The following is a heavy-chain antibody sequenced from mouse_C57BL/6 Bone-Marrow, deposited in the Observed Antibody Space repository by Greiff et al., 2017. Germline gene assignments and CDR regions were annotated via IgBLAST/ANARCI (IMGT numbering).Heavy chain of an antibody. D-gene: IGHD1-1*01. CDR3: ARVGSSSPSLWYFDV. Sequence: VQLQQSGPVLVKPGASVKMSCKASGYTFTDYYMNWVKQSHGKSLEWIGVINPYNGGTSYNQKFKGKATLTVDKSSSTAYMELNSLTSEDSAVYYCARVGSSSPSLWYFDVWGTGTTVTVSS. CDR1: GYTFTDYY. CDR2: INPYNGGT. J-gene: IGHJ1*03. V-gene: IGHV1-19*01.